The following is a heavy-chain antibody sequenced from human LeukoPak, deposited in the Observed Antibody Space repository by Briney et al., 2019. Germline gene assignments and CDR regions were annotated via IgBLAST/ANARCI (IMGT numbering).Heavy chain of an antibody. V-gene: IGHV4-59*01. CDR2: IHYTGST. J-gene: IGHJ5*02. CDR1: GGSITRSY. Sequence: AETLSLTCTVSGGSITRSYWSWIRQSPGKGLEWIGYIHYTGSTNYSPSLKSRVTMLIDTSKNQFSLKLSSVTAADTAVYYCARGRYSAGDNWFDPWGQGTLVTVSS. CDR3: ARGRYSAGDNWFDP. D-gene: IGHD3-9*01.